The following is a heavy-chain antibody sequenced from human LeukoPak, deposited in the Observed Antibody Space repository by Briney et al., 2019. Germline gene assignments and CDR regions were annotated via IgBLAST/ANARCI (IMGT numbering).Heavy chain of an antibody. CDR3: VSSTGQQLIPYDY. CDR2: YGAGAA. CDR1: GINVSANY. Sequence: GGSLRLSCAASGINVSANYMTWIRQAPGEGLEWVSLYGAGAAYYAESVRGRFIISRDNSKNTLFLQMNSLRAEDTAVYYCVSSTGQQLIPYDYWGQGTHVAVSS. D-gene: IGHD6-13*01. V-gene: IGHV3-66*02. J-gene: IGHJ4*02.